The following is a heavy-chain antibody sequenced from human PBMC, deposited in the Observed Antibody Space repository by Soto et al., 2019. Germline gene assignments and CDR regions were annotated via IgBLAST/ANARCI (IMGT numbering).Heavy chain of an antibody. CDR1: GFTFRSHA. CDR3: ARDRSDHLLYYHYYGMDV. CDR2: ISYDGTKT. J-gene: IGHJ6*02. V-gene: IGHV3-30-3*01. Sequence: QVQVVESGGGAVQPGRTLRISCAAYGFTFRSHAMHWVRQAPGKGLEWLAAISYDGTKTYHADSVKGRFTISRDNYKNVLYLQMSGLRVDDTAIYYCARDRSDHLLYYHYYGMDVWGRGTTVAVSS. D-gene: IGHD3-3*01.